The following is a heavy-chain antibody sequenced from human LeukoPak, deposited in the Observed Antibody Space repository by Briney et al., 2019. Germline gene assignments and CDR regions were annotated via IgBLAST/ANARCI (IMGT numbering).Heavy chain of an antibody. V-gene: IGHV3-30*03. J-gene: IGHJ3*02. CDR2: ISYDGSNK. Sequence: PGGSLRLSCAASGFTFSSYGMHWVRQAPGKGLEWVAVISYDGSNKYYADSVKGRFTISRDNAKNSLYLQMNSLRAEDTAVYYCVRDHHRRLYDNQARDTFDIWGQGTMVTVSS. D-gene: IGHD3-22*01. CDR3: VRDHHRRLYDNQARDTFDI. CDR1: GFTFSSYG.